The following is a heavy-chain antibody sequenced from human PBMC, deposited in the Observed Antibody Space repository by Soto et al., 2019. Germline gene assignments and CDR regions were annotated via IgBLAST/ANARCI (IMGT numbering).Heavy chain of an antibody. CDR1: GFTFSNTA. V-gene: IGHV1-58*02. CDR2: IVVGSGNT. J-gene: IGHJ6*03. Sequence: QMQLVQAGPEVKKPGTPVKVSCKASGFTFSNTAIQWVRQTRGQRLEWLGWIVVGSGNTNYAQKFQGRVTITWDMSTSTAYMGLSSLGSEDTAVYYCAAGETHFYYDMDVWGKGTTVTVSS. CDR3: AAGETHFYYDMDV.